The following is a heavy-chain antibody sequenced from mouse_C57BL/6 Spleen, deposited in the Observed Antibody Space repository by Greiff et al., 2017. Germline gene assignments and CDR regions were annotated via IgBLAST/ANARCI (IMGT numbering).Heavy chain of an antibody. J-gene: IGHJ2*01. CDR3: ARVDDYDGYYFDY. CDR2: INYDGSST. V-gene: IGHV5-16*01. D-gene: IGHD2-4*01. CDR1: GFTFSDYY. Sequence: EVMLVESEGGLVQPGSSMKLSCTASGFTFSDYYMAWVRQVPEKGLEWVANINYDGSSTYYLDSLKSRFIISRDNAKNILYLQMCSLKSEYTATYYCARVDDYDGYYFDYWGQGTTLTVSS.